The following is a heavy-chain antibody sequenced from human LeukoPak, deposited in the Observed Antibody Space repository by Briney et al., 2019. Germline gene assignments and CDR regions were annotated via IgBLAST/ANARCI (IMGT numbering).Heavy chain of an antibody. CDR3: ARGGYSYEVVFGYFQH. D-gene: IGHD5-18*01. CDR1: GGSISSYY. J-gene: IGHJ1*01. Sequence: PSETLSLTCTVSGGSISSYYWSWIRQPPGKGLEWIGYIYYSGSTNYNPSLESRVTISVDTSKNQFSLKLSSVTAADTAVYYCARGGYSYEVVFGYFQHWGQGTLVTVSS. V-gene: IGHV4-59*01. CDR2: IYYSGST.